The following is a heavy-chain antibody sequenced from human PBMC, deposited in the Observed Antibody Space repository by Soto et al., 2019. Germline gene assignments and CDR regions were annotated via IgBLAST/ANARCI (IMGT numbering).Heavy chain of an antibody. CDR1: GFTFSSYG. Sequence: QVQLVESGGGVVQPGRSLRLSCAASGFTFSSYGMHWVRQAPSKGLEWVAVISYDGSNKYYADSVKGRFTISRDNSKNTLYLQMNSLRAEDTAVYYCAKDPRRDYYYYGMDVWGQGTTVTVSS. CDR2: ISYDGSNK. J-gene: IGHJ6*02. V-gene: IGHV3-30*18. CDR3: AKDPRRDYYYYGMDV.